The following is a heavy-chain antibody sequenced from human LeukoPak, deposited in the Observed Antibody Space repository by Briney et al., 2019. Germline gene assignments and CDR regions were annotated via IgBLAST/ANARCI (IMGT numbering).Heavy chain of an antibody. D-gene: IGHD2-2*01. CDR3: AREGLNCSSSSCQRATFDY. Sequence: GALRLSCAASGFTFSRYSMSWVRQAPGKGLEWLSFVSSGSASVDYADSVKGRFTISRDNAKNSLYLQMNSLRAEDTAVYYCAREGLNCSSSSCQRATFDYWGQGTLVTVSS. J-gene: IGHJ4*02. V-gene: IGHV3-48*04. CDR2: VSSGSASV. CDR1: GFTFSRYS.